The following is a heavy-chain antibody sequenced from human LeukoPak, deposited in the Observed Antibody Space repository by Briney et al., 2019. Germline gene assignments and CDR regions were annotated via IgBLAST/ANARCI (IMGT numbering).Heavy chain of an antibody. CDR2: INPYSGAT. V-gene: IGHV1-2*02. CDR3: ARDLRQMSDYFDY. D-gene: IGHD3-3*01. CDR1: GYTFTGHY. Sequence: ASVKVSCKASGYTFTGHYLHWLRQAPGQGLEWMGWINPYSGATYYAQKFQGRFTMTRDTSINTAYMEVGSLTSDDTAVYYCARDLRQMSDYFDYWGQGTLVTVSS. J-gene: IGHJ4*02.